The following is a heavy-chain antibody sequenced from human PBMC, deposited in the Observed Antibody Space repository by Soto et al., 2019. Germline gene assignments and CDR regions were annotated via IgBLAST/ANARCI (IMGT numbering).Heavy chain of an antibody. Sequence: QVQLVESGGGLVKPGGSLRLSCAASGSSFSDYYMSWIRQSPGKGLEWLSYITSSSSYTHYADSVKGRFTISRDNAKNPLERQMNSLRAEDTAVDYGAGGQDNLAVNFDYWGQGTPVTVSS. CDR1: GSSFSDYY. D-gene: IGHD1-1*01. CDR2: ITSSSSYT. V-gene: IGHV3-11*05. CDR3: AGGQDNLAVNFDY. J-gene: IGHJ4*02.